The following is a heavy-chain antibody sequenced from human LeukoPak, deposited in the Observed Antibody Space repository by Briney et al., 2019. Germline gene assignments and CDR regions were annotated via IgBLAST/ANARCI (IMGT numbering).Heavy chain of an antibody. CDR1: GGTFSSYA. CDR2: IIPIFATA. J-gene: IGHJ4*02. V-gene: IGHV1-69*13. D-gene: IGHD3-22*01. Sequence: SVKVSCKASGGTFSSYAINWVRQAPGQGLEWMGGIIPIFATANYAQKFQGRLTITADESTTTAYMELSSLRSEDTAVYYCARGTYYHDTSAHGLLDYRGQGTLVTVSS. CDR3: ARGTYYHDTSAHGLLDY.